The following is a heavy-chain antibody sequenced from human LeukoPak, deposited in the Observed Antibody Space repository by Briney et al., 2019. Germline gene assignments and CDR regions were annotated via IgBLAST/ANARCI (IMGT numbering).Heavy chain of an antibody. J-gene: IGHJ4*02. CDR1: GASTSSSSCH. Sequence: KASETLSLTCTVSGASTSSSSCHWGWVRQPPGRGLEWIGSFYYGGSLHYNPSLKSRVTISADASKNQFSVNLNSVTAADTAVYYCARHGPEYSSSWYDYWGQGALVTVSS. CDR2: FYYGGSL. CDR3: ARHGPEYSSSWYDY. V-gene: IGHV4-39*01. D-gene: IGHD6-13*01.